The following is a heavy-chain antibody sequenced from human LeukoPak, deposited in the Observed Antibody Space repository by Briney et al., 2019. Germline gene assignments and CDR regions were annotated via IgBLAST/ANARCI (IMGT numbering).Heavy chain of an antibody. CDR3: ARAIYGVLGMDV. D-gene: IGHD4-17*01. CDR2: IYYSGST. Sequence: SETLSLTCTVSGGSISSGGYYWSWIRQHPGKGLEWIGYIYYSGSTHYNPSLKSRVTISVDTSKNQFSLKLSSVTAADTAVYYCARAIYGVLGMDVWGQGTTVTVSS. CDR1: GGSISSGGYY. J-gene: IGHJ6*02. V-gene: IGHV4-31*03.